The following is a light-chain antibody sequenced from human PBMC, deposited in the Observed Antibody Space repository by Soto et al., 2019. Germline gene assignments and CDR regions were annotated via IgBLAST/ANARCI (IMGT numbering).Light chain of an antibody. J-gene: IGKJ2*01. V-gene: IGKV3-11*01. CDR2: GAS. CDR3: QKRSGGPPQYT. Sequence: IVLTQSPSTLSLSPGDTATLSCRASQSVSSYLAWYQQKPGQAPKLLISGASNRATGIPARFGGSGSGTDFTLTISSLEPEDFAIYYCQKRSGGPPQYTFGQGTKLEIK. CDR1: QSVSSY.